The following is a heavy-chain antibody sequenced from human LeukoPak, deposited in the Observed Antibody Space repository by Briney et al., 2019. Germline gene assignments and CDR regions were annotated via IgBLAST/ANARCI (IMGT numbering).Heavy chain of an antibody. D-gene: IGHD6-13*01. J-gene: IGHJ4*02. V-gene: IGHV4-34*01. CDR3: ARTFQSTVPGIAGAGAFDY. CDR2: INHSGST. CDR1: GGSFSGYY. Sequence: PSETLSLTCAVYGGSFSGYYWSWIRQPPGKGLEWIGEINHSGSTNYNPSLKSRVTILIDTSKIQFSLKLSSVTAADTAVYYCARTFQSTVPGIAGAGAFDYWGQGILVTVSS.